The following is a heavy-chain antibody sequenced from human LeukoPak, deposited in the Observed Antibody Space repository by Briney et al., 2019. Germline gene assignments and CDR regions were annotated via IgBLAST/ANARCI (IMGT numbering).Heavy chain of an antibody. CDR3: ARNVATRDCSSTSCYLRGMGSDY. D-gene: IGHD2-2*01. CDR1: GYTFTSYD. J-gene: IGHJ4*02. CDR2: MNPNSGNT. V-gene: IGHV1-8*03. Sequence: ATVKVSCKASGYTFTSYDINWVRQATGQGLEWMGWMNPNSGNTGYAQKFQGRVTITRNTSISTAYMELSSLRSEDTAVYYCARNVATRDCSSTSCYLRGMGSDYWGQGTLVTVSS.